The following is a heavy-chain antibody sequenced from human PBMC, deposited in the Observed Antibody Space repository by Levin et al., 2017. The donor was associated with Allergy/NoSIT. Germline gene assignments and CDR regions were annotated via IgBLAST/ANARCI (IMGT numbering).Heavy chain of an antibody. CDR2: ISYSGST. V-gene: IGHV4-39*07. J-gene: IGHJ6*02. Sequence: SETLSLTCTVSGGSISSSGYYWGWIRQPPGKGLEWIGTISYSGSTYYNPSLKSRVSLSADASKNQFSLILSSLTAADSAIYYCSRRIKLEQRYKYYGMDVWGQGTTVTVSS. D-gene: IGHD1/OR15-1a*01. CDR1: GGSISSSGYY. CDR3: SRRIKLEQRYKYYGMDV.